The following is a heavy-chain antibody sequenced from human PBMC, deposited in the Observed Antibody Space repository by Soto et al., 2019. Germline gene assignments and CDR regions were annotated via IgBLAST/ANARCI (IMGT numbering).Heavy chain of an antibody. CDR3: ARDDEGGSDCELGY. CDR1: GFTLSSHA. D-gene: IGHD1-26*01. CDR2: ILSDGSNK. Sequence: QVQLVESGGGVVQPGRSLRLSCAVSGFTLSSHAMHWVRQAPGKGLEWVALILSDGSNKYYADSVKGRFTTSRDNSKNTMYRQMNSLSVENTVVYYCARDDEGGSDCELGYWGQGALVTVSS. V-gene: IGHV3-30-3*01. J-gene: IGHJ4*02.